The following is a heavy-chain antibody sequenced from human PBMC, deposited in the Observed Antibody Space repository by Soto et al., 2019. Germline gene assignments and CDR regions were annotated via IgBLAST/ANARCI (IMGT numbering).Heavy chain of an antibody. Sequence: EVQLVESGGGLVQPGGSLRLSCAASGFTFSRHWMHWVRQAPGKGLVWVSRINSDGTSTNYADSVKGRFTISRDNAKNTLYLQMNSLRGEATAVYHCASPYTATIHNGLNSWGQGTLVTVSS. V-gene: IGHV3-74*01. CDR2: INSDGTST. J-gene: IGHJ4*02. CDR1: GFTFSRHW. D-gene: IGHD5-12*01. CDR3: ASPYTATIHNGLNS.